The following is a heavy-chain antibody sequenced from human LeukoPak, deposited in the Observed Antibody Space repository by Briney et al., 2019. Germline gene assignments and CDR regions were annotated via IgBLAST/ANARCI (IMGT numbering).Heavy chain of an antibody. CDR1: VYTFTGYY. Sequence: ASVKVSCKASVYTFTGYYMHWVRQATGQGLEWMGWMNPNSGNTGYAQKFQGRVTMTRNTSISTAYMELSSLRSEDTAVYYCARGRIWFGELWVAFDIWGQGTMVTVSS. J-gene: IGHJ3*02. CDR3: ARGRIWFGELWVAFDI. D-gene: IGHD3-10*01. V-gene: IGHV1-8*02. CDR2: MNPNSGNT.